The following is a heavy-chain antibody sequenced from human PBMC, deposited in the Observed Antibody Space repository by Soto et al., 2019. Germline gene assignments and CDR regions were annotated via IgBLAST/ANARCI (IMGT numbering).Heavy chain of an antibody. CDR3: AREFTSYYGMDV. V-gene: IGHV1-46*01. Sequence: ASVKVSCKASGYTFTNYYMHWLRQAPGQGLEWMGVINPSGGSTTNAQKFQGRVTMTRDTSTSTVYMELSSLRSEDTAVYYCAREFTSYYGMDVWGQGTTVTVSS. D-gene: IGHD3-10*01. J-gene: IGHJ6*02. CDR2: INPSGGST. CDR1: GYTFTNYY.